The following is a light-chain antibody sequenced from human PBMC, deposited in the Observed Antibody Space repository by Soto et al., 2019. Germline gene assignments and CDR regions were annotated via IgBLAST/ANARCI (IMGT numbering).Light chain of an antibody. Sequence: AIQLTPSPSSLSASVGDRVTITCRASQGISSALAWYQQKPGKAPKLLIYDASSLESGVPSRFSGSGSGTDFTLTISSLQPEDFATYYCQQFNSYPRHTFGGGTKVEIK. J-gene: IGKJ4*01. CDR2: DAS. CDR1: QGISSA. CDR3: QQFNSYPRHT. V-gene: IGKV1-13*02.